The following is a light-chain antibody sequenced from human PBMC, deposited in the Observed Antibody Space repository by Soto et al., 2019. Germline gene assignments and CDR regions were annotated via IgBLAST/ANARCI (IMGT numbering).Light chain of an antibody. V-gene: IGLV3-1*01. Sequence: YELTQPPSVSVSPGQTASITCSGDKLGDKYAYWYQQKPGQSPVLVIYQDSKRPSGIPERFSGSNSGNTATLTISGTQAMDEADYYCQVWDSSTVVFGGGTKLTVL. CDR3: QVWDSSTVV. CDR1: KLGDKY. CDR2: QDS. J-gene: IGLJ2*01.